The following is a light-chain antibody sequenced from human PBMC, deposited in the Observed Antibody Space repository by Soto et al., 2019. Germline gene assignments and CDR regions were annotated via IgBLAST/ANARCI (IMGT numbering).Light chain of an antibody. CDR1: QSVDSRY. V-gene: IGKV3-20*01. CDR3: QQGDTAPGT. J-gene: IGKJ1*01. CDR2: GTS. Sequence: EVVLTQSPGTLSLSPGERATLSCRSSQSVDSRYVAWYQQKPGQAPRLLIYGTSRRAIGIPDRFSGSGSGTDFTLAISRLESEDFAVYYCQQGDTAPGTFGQGTKVEFK.